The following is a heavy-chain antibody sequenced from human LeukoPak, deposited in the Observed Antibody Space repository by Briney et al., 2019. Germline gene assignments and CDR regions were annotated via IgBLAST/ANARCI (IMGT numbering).Heavy chain of an antibody. CDR3: AREVTTVVTQGWFDP. Sequence: SETLSLTCTVSGGSISSSSYYWGWIRQPPGKGLEWIGSIYYSGSTYYNPSLKSRVTISVDTSKNQFSLKLSSVTAADTAVYYCAREVTTVVTQGWFDPWGQGTLVTVSS. V-gene: IGHV4-39*07. CDR2: IYYSGST. CDR1: GGSISSSSYY. D-gene: IGHD4-23*01. J-gene: IGHJ5*02.